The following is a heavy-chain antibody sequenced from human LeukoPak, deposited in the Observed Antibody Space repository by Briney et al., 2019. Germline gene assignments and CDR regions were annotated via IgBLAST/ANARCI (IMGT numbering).Heavy chain of an antibody. D-gene: IGHD2-21*02. CDR3: ARGPMTSDV. J-gene: IGHJ6*02. CDR1: GFTFSSYW. V-gene: IGHV3-7*05. CDR2: IKPDGSEM. Sequence: PGGSLRPSCAASGFTFSSYWTSWVRQAPGKGLEWVANIKPDGSEMYYVDSVKGRFTISRDNAKNSLYLQMNSLRAEDTAVYYCARGPMTSDVWGQGTTVTVSS.